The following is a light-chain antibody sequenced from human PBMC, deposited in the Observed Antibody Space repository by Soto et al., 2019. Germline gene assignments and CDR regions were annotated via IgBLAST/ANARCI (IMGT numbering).Light chain of an antibody. V-gene: IGKV1-12*01. Sequence: DIQMTQSPSSVSAAVGDRVTFTCRASQGIRSRLAWYQQKPGKAPKLLIYAASSLQGAGPSRFSGSGSGTDFTLTISSLQPEDFATYYCQQANSFPLTFGGGTKVEIK. CDR2: AAS. CDR3: QQANSFPLT. J-gene: IGKJ4*01. CDR1: QGIRSR.